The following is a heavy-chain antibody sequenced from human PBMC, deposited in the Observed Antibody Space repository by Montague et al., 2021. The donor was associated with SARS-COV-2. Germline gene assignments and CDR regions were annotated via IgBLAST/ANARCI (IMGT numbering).Heavy chain of an antibody. CDR3: ARGPRITMIVVVITDIWFDP. J-gene: IGHJ5*02. D-gene: IGHD3-22*01. Sequence: SETLSLTCAVYGGPFSGYYWSWIRQPPGKGLEWIGEINHSGSTNYNPSLKSRVTISVDTFKNQFSLKLSSVTAADTAVYYCARGPRITMIVVVITDIWFDPWGQGTLVTVSS. CDR1: GGPFSGYY. CDR2: INHSGST. V-gene: IGHV4-34*01.